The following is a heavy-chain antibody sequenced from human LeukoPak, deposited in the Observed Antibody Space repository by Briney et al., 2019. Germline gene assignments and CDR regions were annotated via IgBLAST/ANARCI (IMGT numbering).Heavy chain of an antibody. V-gene: IGHV4-59*01. J-gene: IGHJ4*02. D-gene: IGHD6-13*01. CDR2: IYYSGST. CDR1: GGSISSYY. Sequence: SQTLSLTCTVSGGSISSYYWSWIRQPPGKGLEWIGYIYYSGSTNYNPSLKSRVTISVDTSKNQFSLKLSSVTAADTAVYYCARDSSSWYDLHFDYWGQGTLVTVSS. CDR3: ARDSSSWYDLHFDY.